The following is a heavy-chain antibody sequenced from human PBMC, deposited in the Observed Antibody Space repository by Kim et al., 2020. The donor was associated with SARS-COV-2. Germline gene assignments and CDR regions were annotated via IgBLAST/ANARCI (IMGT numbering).Heavy chain of an antibody. CDR2: IWYDGSNK. CDR3: ARDGPPKLDYYGSGSYYNPPRY. CDR1: GFTFSSYG. J-gene: IGHJ4*02. V-gene: IGHV3-33*01. D-gene: IGHD3-10*01. Sequence: GGSLRLSCAASGFTFSSYGMHWVRQAPGKGLEWVAVIWYDGSNKYYADSVKGRFTISRDNSKNTLYLQMNSLRAEDTAVYYCARDGPPKLDYYGSGSYYNPPRYWGQGTLVTVSS.